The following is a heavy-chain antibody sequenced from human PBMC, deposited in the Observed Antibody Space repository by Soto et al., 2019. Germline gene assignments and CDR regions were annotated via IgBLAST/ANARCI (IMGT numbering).Heavy chain of an antibody. CDR1: GFNFINYC. Sequence: GGSMRLSCAASGFNFINYCRHWVCKTPGKGLEWVAIIWYDGSNKYYADSVKGRFTISRDNSKNTVYLQMNSLRAEDTAMYYCAAGEPLDYRGQGTLVTVSS. V-gene: IGHV3-33*01. J-gene: IGHJ4*02. D-gene: IGHD3-10*01. CDR3: AAGEPLDY. CDR2: IWYDGSNK.